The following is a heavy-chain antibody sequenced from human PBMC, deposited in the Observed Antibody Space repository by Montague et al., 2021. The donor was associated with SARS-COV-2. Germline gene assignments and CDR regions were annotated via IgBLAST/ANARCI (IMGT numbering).Heavy chain of an antibody. D-gene: IGHD3-10*01. V-gene: IGHV3-30-3*01. CDR3: ARDLREGPLLWFGELLLGDGMDV. CDR2: ISYDGSNK. Sequence: SLRLSCGASGFTFSSYAMHWVRQAPGKGLEWVAVISYDGSNKYYSDSXKGRFTISRDNSKNTLYLQMNSLRAEDTAVYYCARDLREGPLLWFGELLLGDGMDVWGQGTTVTVSS. CDR1: GFTFSSYA. J-gene: IGHJ6*02.